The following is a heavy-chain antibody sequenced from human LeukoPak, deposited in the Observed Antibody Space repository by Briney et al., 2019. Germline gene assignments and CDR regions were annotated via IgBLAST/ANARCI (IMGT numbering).Heavy chain of an antibody. D-gene: IGHD3-22*01. J-gene: IGHJ3*02. Sequence: SETLSLTCTLSAGSINRVDYYRRWIRQPAGKGLEWIGRIYSPVTKYNYNPSVKSRVTISIDTSKNQFSLKLTSVTAADTAVYYCARGIGTSYDSSRDAFDIWGQGTMVTVSS. V-gene: IGHV4-61*02. CDR1: AGSINRVDYY. CDR2: IYSPVTKY. CDR3: ARGIGTSYDSSRDAFDI.